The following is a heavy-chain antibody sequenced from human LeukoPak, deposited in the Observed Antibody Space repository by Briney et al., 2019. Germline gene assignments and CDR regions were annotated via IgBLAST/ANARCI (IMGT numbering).Heavy chain of an antibody. V-gene: IGHV3-23*01. CDR1: GFTFSNYA. D-gene: IGHD3-16*01. CDR2: LSGSGGNT. Sequence: GGSLRLSCAASGFTFSNYAMAWVGQAPGKGLEWVSGLSGSGGNTFYAVSVKGRFTISRDNPKNTLYLQMNSLRAEDTAVYYCATEKGDSPDYWGQGTLVTVSS. CDR3: ATEKGDSPDY. J-gene: IGHJ4*02.